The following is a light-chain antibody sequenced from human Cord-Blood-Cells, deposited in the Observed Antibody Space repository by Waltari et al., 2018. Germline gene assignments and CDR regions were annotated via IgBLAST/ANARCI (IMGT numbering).Light chain of an antibody. V-gene: IGLV2-8*01. CDR2: EVS. CDR3: SSYAGSNNFVV. CDR1: SSDVGGYNY. Sequence: QSALTQPPSASGSPGQSVTISCTGTSSDVGGYNYFSWYQQHPGKAPKLMIYEVSKRPSGVPDRFSGSKSGNTASLTVSGLQAEDEADYYCSSYAGSNNFVVCGGGTKLTVL. J-gene: IGLJ2*01.